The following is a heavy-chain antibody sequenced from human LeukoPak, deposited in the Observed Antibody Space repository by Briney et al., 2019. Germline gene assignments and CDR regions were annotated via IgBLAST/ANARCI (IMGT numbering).Heavy chain of an antibody. CDR1: GFTFSSYW. Sequence: GGSLRLSGAASGFTFSSYWMHWVRQAPGKGLVWVSRINSDGSNTSYTDSVKGRFMISRDNAKNTLYLQMNSLRAEDTAVYYCARVVTTSEDSGQGTLVTVSS. J-gene: IGHJ4*02. V-gene: IGHV3-74*01. CDR3: ARVVTTSED. D-gene: IGHD1-14*01. CDR2: INSDGSNT.